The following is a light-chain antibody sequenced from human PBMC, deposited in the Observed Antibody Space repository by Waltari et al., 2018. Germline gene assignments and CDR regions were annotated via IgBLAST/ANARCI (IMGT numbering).Light chain of an antibody. CDR2: GAS. Sequence: DIQMTQSPSSLSASVGDRVTITCRASQYIKNHLAWFQQRPWKAPKSLIYGASTLQSGVPSKFSGSGSGTHFTLTITDLQPDDFATYFCQQYDGYPFTFGPGTTVDVK. V-gene: IGKV1-16*02. CDR3: QQYDGYPFT. J-gene: IGKJ3*01. CDR1: QYIKNH.